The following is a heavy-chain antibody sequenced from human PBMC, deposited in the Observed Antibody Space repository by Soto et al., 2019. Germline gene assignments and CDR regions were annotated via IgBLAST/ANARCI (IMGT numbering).Heavy chain of an antibody. Sequence: GGSLRLSCAASGFTFSSYWMSWVRQAPGKGLEWVANIKQDGSEKYYVDSVKGRFNISRDNAKNSLYLQMNSLRAEDTAVYYCARDDGESSNYDFWSGYSENWFDPWGQGTLVTVSS. V-gene: IGHV3-7*01. CDR3: ARDDGESSNYDFWSGYSENWFDP. D-gene: IGHD3-3*01. CDR2: IKQDGSEK. J-gene: IGHJ5*02. CDR1: GFTFSSYW.